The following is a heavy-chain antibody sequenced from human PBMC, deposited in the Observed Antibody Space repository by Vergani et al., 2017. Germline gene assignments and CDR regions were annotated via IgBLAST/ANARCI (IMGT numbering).Heavy chain of an antibody. Sequence: QVQLQESGPGLVKPSETLSLTCTVSGGSVSSGSYYWSWIRQPAGKGLEWIGYIYYSGSTNYNPSLKSRVTISVDTSKNQFSLKLSSVTAADTAVYYCAREHTGVAAHYYYYMDVWGKGTTVTVSS. CDR3: AREHTGVAAHYYYYMDV. J-gene: IGHJ6*03. CDR1: GGSVSSGSYY. D-gene: IGHD2-15*01. CDR2: IYYSGST. V-gene: IGHV4-61*10.